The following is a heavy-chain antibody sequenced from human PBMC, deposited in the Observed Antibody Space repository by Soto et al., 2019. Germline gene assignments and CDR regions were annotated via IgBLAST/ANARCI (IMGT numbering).Heavy chain of an antibody. CDR2: LYYSGTT. V-gene: IGHV4-59*11. CDR3: ARGLSWSPYFES. CDR1: GASISTQS. Sequence: SETLSLTCTVSGASISTQSWNWIRQAPGKGLEWIGYLYYSGTTNYNPSLKSRVTISADTSKNQVSLKLTSVTAADTAVYLCARGLSWSPYFESWGQGILVTVSS. D-gene: IGHD3-3*01. J-gene: IGHJ4*02.